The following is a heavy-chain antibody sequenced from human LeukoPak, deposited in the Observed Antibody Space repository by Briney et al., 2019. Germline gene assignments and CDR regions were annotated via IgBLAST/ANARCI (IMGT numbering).Heavy chain of an antibody. Sequence: PGGSLRLSCAASGFTFSNYAMSWVRQTPGKGLECVSVVTGSGGDTYYTGSVNGRFTISRDNSKNTLYLQMNSLRAEDTAVYYCAKENRWEWGQGTLVTVSS. D-gene: IGHD1-26*01. CDR1: GFTFSNYA. CDR3: AKENRWE. CDR2: VTGSGGDT. V-gene: IGHV3-23*01. J-gene: IGHJ4*02.